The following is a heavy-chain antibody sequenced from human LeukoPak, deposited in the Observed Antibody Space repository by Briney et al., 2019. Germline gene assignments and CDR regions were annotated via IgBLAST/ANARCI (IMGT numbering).Heavy chain of an antibody. CDR1: GFTFSTYC. V-gene: IGHV3-74*01. CDR2: ICPDGTVT. CDR3: VRDFRSADY. J-gene: IGHJ4*02. Sequence: GVSLRLSCAASGFTFSTYCMHWVRQAPGKGPMWVSRICPDGTVTNYADSVKARFIISRDNARNTVYLQMNSLGVEDTAVYYCVRDFRSADYWGQGTLVTVSS.